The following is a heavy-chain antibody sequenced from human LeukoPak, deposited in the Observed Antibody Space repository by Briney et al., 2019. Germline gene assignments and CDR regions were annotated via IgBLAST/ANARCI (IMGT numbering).Heavy chain of an antibody. Sequence: PSETLSLTCTVSGGSISSYYWSWIRQPPGKGLKWIGYIYYSGSTNYNPSLKSRVTISVDTSKNQFSLKLSSVTAADTAVYYCARVTNRWFGELLLWFDPWGQGTLVTVSS. CDR2: IYYSGST. D-gene: IGHD3-10*01. J-gene: IGHJ5*02. V-gene: IGHV4-59*01. CDR1: GGSISSYY. CDR3: ARVTNRWFGELLLWFDP.